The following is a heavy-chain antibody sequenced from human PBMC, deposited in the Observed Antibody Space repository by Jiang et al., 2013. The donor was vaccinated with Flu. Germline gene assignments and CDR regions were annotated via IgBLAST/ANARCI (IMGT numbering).Heavy chain of an antibody. CDR2: INHSGST. D-gene: IGHD3-10*01. J-gene: IGHJ4*02. CDR1: FSGYY. Sequence: FSGYYWSWIRQPPRKGLEWIGEINHSGSTNYNPSLKSRVTISVDTSKNQFSLKLSSVTAADTAVYYCARGRARYYGSGSYAHYFDYWGQGTLVTVSS. V-gene: IGHV4-34*01. CDR3: ARGRARYYGSGSYAHYFDY.